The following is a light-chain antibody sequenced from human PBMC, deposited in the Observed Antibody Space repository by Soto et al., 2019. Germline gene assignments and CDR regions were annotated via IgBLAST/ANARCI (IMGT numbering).Light chain of an antibody. Sequence: DIQLTQSPSSLSASVGDRVTFTCRASQDISHFLAWYQQRPGEVPRLLIYGASTLQSGVPSRFSGSGFGTDFTLPITTLQPEDVATYYCQKYNKDSPATFGPGTKVEIK. CDR2: GAS. V-gene: IGKV1-27*01. CDR1: QDISHF. CDR3: QKYNKDSPAT. J-gene: IGKJ1*01.